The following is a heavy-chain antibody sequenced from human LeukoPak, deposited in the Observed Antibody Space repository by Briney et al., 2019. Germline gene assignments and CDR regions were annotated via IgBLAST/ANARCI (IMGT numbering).Heavy chain of an antibody. Sequence: SETLSLTCSVSGASVNSRDSYWAWVRQSPGKGLEWIGTITYTATTYSNPSLKSRFTLSLDTSKDQFSLNLNSVSAADTAVYYCVRHKVPAARTHLDLWGQGTLVIVSS. D-gene: IGHD2-2*01. CDR2: ITYTATT. V-gene: IGHV4-39*07. CDR1: GASVNSRDSY. CDR3: VRHKVPAARTHLDL. J-gene: IGHJ4*02.